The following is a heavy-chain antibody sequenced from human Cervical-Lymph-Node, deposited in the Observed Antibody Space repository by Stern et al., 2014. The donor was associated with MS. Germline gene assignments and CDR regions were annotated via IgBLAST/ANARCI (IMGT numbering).Heavy chain of an antibody. V-gene: IGHV3-21*01. CDR3: ARIFTGREYNYGTDY. J-gene: IGHJ4*02. CDR1: GFTFSSYR. Sequence: VQLVESGGGLVKPGGSLRLSCAASGFTFSSYRMNWVRPAPGKGLEWVSSISSSSSYIYYADSVKGRFTISRDNAKNSLYLQMNSLRAEDTAVYYCARIFTGREYNYGTDYWGQGTLVTVSS. CDR2: ISSSSSYI. D-gene: IGHD5-18*01.